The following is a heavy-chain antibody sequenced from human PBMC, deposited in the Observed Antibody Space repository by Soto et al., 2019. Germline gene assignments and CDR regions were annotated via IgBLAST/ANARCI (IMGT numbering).Heavy chain of an antibody. CDR1: GDSISSDNYY. J-gene: IGHJ5*02. CDR3: AGRLLYSSSNLGWFDP. D-gene: IGHD6-6*01. V-gene: IGHV4-61*01. CDR2: IYYAGNT. Sequence: KPSETLSLTCTVSGDSISSDNYYWSWIRQPPGKGLEWIGYIYYAGNTNYNPSLKGRVTISVDTSKNQFSLKLTSVTAADTAVYYCAGRLLYSSSNLGWFDPLCQGTLVTVSS.